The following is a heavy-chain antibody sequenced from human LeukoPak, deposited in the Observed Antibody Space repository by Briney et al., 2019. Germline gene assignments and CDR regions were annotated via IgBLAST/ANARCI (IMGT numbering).Heavy chain of an antibody. CDR2: IYTSGST. Sequence: PSETLSRTCTVSGGSISSGSYYWSWIRQPAGKGQEWIGRIYTSGSTNYNPSLKSRVTISVDTSKNQFSLKLSSVTAADTAVYYCARGRRAAAGSVDYWGQGTLVTVSS. D-gene: IGHD6-13*01. J-gene: IGHJ4*02. CDR3: ARGRRAAAGSVDY. V-gene: IGHV4-61*02. CDR1: GGSISSGSYY.